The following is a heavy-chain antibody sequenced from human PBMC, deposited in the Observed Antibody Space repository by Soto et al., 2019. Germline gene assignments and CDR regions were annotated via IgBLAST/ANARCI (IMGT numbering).Heavy chain of an antibody. J-gene: IGHJ4*02. CDR3: ATGDLYDSSGYYHWGFFDY. V-gene: IGHV1-24*01. Sequence: ASVKVSCKVSGYTLTELSMHWVRQAPGKGLGWMGGFDPEDGETIYAQKFQGRVTMTEDTSTDTAYMELSSLRSEDTAVYYCATGDLYDSSGYYHWGFFDYWGQGTLVTVSS. CDR2: FDPEDGET. CDR1: GYTLTELS. D-gene: IGHD3-22*01.